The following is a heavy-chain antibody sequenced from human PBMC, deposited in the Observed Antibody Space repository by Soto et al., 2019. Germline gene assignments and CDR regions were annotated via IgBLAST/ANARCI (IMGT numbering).Heavy chain of an antibody. Sequence: QVHLVQSGAEVKKPGASVKVSCKASGYTFTSYGTTWVRQAPGQGLEWMGWISAHNGNTDYAQKLQGRVIVTRDTSPSTAYMELRSLISDDTAVYYCARGRYGDYGGQGALVTVSS. J-gene: IGHJ4*02. CDR1: GYTFTSYG. CDR3: ARGRYGDY. V-gene: IGHV1-18*01. CDR2: ISAHNGNT. D-gene: IGHD1-1*01.